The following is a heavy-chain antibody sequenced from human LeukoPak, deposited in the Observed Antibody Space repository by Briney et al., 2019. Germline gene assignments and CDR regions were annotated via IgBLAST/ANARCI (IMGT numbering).Heavy chain of an antibody. CDR2: IIPILGIA. V-gene: IGHV1-69*02. CDR1: GDTFSSYT. D-gene: IGHD2-2*01. Sequence: ASVKVSCKASGDTFSSYTISWVRQAPGQGLEWMGRIIPILGIANYAQKFQGRVTITADKSTSTAYMELSSLRSEDTAVYYCASGPIVVVPAAIRYYGMDVWGQGTTVTVSS. J-gene: IGHJ6*02. CDR3: ASGPIVVVPAAIRYYGMDV.